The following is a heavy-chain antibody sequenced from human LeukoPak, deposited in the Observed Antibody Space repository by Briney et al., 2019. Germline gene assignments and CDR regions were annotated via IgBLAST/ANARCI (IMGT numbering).Heavy chain of an antibody. CDR3: ARDGMYDYVWGSYRAIDY. J-gene: IGHJ4*02. CDR2: IKQDGSEK. V-gene: IGHV3-7*01. D-gene: IGHD3-16*02. CDR1: GFTFSSYW. Sequence: PGGSLRLSCAVSGFTFSSYWMSWVRQAPGKGLEWVANIKQDGSEKYYVDSVKGRFTISRDNAKNSLYLQMNSLRAEDTAVYYCARDGMYDYVWGSYRAIDYWGQGTLVTVS.